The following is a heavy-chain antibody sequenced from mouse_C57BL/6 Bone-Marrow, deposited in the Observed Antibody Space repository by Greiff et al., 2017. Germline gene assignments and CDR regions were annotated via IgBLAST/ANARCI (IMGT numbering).Heavy chain of an antibody. CDR3: TVTTVVGGY. Sequence: EVKVEESGGGLVQPGGSMKLSCAASGFTFSDAWMDWVSQSPEKGLEWVAEIRNKANNHATYYDEFVKGRFTISRDDSKSSLYLQMNSLRAEDTCIYYCTVTTVVGGYWGQGTTLTVSS. CDR2: IRNKANNHAT. CDR1: GFTFSDAW. J-gene: IGHJ2*01. D-gene: IGHD1-1*01. V-gene: IGHV6-6*01.